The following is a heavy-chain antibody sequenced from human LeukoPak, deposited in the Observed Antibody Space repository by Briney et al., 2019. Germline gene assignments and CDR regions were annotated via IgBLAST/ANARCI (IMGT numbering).Heavy chain of an antibody. D-gene: IGHD2-21*02. Sequence: GESLKISCKGFGYSFTNYWIAWVRQMPGKGLEWMGIIYPGDSDTRYSPSFQGQVTTSADKSISTAYLQWSSLKASDTAMYYCARGNGDWGFDPWGQGTLVTVSS. J-gene: IGHJ5*02. CDR3: ARGNGDWGFDP. V-gene: IGHV5-51*01. CDR1: GYSFTNYW. CDR2: IYPGDSDT.